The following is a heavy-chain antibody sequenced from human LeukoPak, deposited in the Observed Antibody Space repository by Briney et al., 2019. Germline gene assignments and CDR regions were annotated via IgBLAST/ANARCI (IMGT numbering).Heavy chain of an antibody. CDR1: GYTFTSYD. D-gene: IGHD4-23*01. Sequence: ASVKVSCKASGYTFTSYDINWVRQATGQGLEWMGWMNPNSGNTGYAQKFQGRVTMTRNTSISTAYMELSSLRSEDTAVYYCARGENDCGGTIYYYYYGMDVWGQGTTVTVSS. CDR3: ARGENDCGGTIYYYYYGMDV. CDR2: MNPNSGNT. J-gene: IGHJ6*02. V-gene: IGHV1-8*01.